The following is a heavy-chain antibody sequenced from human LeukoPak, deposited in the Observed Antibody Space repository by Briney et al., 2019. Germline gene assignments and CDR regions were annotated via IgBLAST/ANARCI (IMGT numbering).Heavy chain of an antibody. J-gene: IGHJ6*03. CDR3: ARSGSYSYYYYYMDV. CDR2: IKQDGSEK. D-gene: IGHD1-26*01. V-gene: IGHV3-7*01. Sequence: GGSLRLSCAASGFTFSSYWMSWVRQAPGKGLEWVANIKQDGSEKYYVDSVKGRFTISRDNAKNSLYLQMNSLRAEDTAVYYCARSGSYSYYYYYMDVWGKGTTVTISS. CDR1: GFTFSSYW.